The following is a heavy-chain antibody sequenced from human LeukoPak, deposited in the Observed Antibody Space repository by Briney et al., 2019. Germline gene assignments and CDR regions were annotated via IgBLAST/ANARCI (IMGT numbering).Heavy chain of an antibody. J-gene: IGHJ4*02. CDR3: TSDPFTRGGIDY. D-gene: IGHD3-10*01. CDR2: IKSKTDGETV. V-gene: IGHV3-15*05. CDR1: GFSFSLAW. Sequence: GGSLRLSCAASGFSFSLAWMSWVRQAPGKGLEWLGRIKSKTDGETVDYAAPVKGRFSISRDDSKNTLYLQMNSLKTEDTAVYYCTSDPFTRGGIDYWGQGTLVTVSS.